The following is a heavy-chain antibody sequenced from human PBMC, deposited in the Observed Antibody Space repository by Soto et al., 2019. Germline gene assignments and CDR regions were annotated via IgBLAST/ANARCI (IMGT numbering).Heavy chain of an antibody. CDR1: GGTFSSYT. CDR2: IIPILGIA. V-gene: IGHV1-69*08. CDR3: ARDETSQGFYVY. J-gene: IGHJ4*02. D-gene: IGHD3-3*01. Sequence: QVQLVQSGAEVKKPGSSVKVSCKASGGTFSSYTISWVRQAPGQGLEWMGRIIPILGIANYAQKFQGRVTITADKSTRTAYMELSSLRSEDTAVYYCARDETSQGFYVYLGQGTLVTVSS.